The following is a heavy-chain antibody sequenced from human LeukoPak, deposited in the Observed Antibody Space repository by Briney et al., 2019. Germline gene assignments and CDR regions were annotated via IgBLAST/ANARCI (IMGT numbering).Heavy chain of an antibody. D-gene: IGHD2-15*01. V-gene: IGHV1-69*04. Sequence: SVKVSCKASGGTFSSYAISWVRQAPGQGLEWMGRIIPILGIANYAQKFQGRVTITADKSTSTAYMELSSLRSADTAVYYCARDEYCSGGSCFIYYYYGMDVWGQGTTVTVSS. CDR3: ARDEYCSGGSCFIYYYYGMDV. J-gene: IGHJ6*02. CDR1: GGTFSSYA. CDR2: IIPILGIA.